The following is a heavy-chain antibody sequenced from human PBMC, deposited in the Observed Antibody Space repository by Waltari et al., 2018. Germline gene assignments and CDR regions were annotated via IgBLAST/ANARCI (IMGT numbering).Heavy chain of an antibody. Sequence: EVQLLESGGGLVQPGGSLRLSCAASGFTFSSYAMSWVRQAPGKGLEWVSAISGSGGSTYYADSVKGRFTISRDNSKNTLYLQMNSLRAEDTAVYYCAKALYYDFWSAYDAFDIWGQGTMVTVSS. CDR1: GFTFSSYA. CDR3: AKALYYDFWSAYDAFDI. CDR2: ISGSGGST. D-gene: IGHD3-3*01. J-gene: IGHJ3*02. V-gene: IGHV3-23*01.